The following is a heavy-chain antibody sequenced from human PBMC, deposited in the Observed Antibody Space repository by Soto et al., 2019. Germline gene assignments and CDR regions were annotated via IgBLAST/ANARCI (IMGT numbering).Heavy chain of an antibody. Sequence: EVQLLESGGGLVQPGGSLGPSCAASGFTFSSYAMSWVRQAPGKGLEWVSAISGSGGSTYYADSVKGRFTISRDNSKNTLYLQMNSLRAEDTAVYYCAKAAGGCSGGSCYGVDYWGQGTLVTVSS. J-gene: IGHJ4*02. CDR3: AKAAGGCSGGSCYGVDY. V-gene: IGHV3-23*01. CDR1: GFTFSSYA. D-gene: IGHD2-15*01. CDR2: ISGSGGST.